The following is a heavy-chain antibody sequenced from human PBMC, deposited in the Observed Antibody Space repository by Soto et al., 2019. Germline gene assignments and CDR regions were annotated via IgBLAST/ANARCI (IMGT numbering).Heavy chain of an antibody. J-gene: IGHJ1*01. CDR3: GGGSGWYIHQ. Sequence: EVQLLESGGGLVQPGGFLRLSCAASGFTFSSYWMNWVRQAPGKGLEWVANIKQDGSAKYYVDSVKGRLTISRDNAKNSLYLQMNSLRREDTALYYCGGGSGWYIHQWGQGTLVTVS. CDR2: IKQDGSAK. V-gene: IGHV3-7*01. D-gene: IGHD6-19*01. CDR1: GFTFSSYW.